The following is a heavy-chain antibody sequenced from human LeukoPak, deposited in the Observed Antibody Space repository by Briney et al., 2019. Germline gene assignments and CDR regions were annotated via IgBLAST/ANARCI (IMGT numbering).Heavy chain of an antibody. Sequence: PGRSLRLSCAASGFTFSSYGMHWVRQAPGKGLEWVAVISYDGSNKYYADSVKGRFTISRDNSKNTLYLQMNSLRAEDTAVYYCARALSTGAFDIWGQGTMVTVSS. CDR2: ISYDGSNK. V-gene: IGHV3-30*03. CDR1: GFTFSSYG. CDR3: ARALSTGAFDI. D-gene: IGHD1-1*01. J-gene: IGHJ3*02.